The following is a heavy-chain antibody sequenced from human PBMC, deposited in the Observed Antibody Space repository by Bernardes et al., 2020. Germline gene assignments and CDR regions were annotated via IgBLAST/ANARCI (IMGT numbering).Heavy chain of an antibody. Sequence: GGSLRLSCAASGFSFSSYGMNWVRQAPGKGLEWVADIRLDGSNKYYVDSVKGRFTISRDNSKNTLYLQMNSLRSEDTAVYYCARGAKWLRRLGGWFGPWGQGILVTVSS. J-gene: IGHJ5*02. V-gene: IGHV3-33*08. CDR1: GFSFSSYG. D-gene: IGHD5-12*01. CDR2: IRLDGSNK. CDR3: ARGAKWLRRLGGWFGP.